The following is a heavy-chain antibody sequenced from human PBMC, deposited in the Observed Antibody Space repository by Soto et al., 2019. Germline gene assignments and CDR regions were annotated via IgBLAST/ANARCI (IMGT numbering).Heavy chain of an antibody. CDR2: IYYSGST. Sequence: SSETLSLTCTVSGGSISSSSYYWGWIRQPPGKGLEWIGSIYYSGSTYYNPSLKSRVTISVDTSKNQFSLKLSSVTAADTAVYYCARHPYTATDSWGQENLLTVSS. J-gene: IGHJ5*01. CDR1: GGSISSSSYY. V-gene: IGHV4-39*01. CDR3: ARHPYTATDS. D-gene: IGHD2-2*02.